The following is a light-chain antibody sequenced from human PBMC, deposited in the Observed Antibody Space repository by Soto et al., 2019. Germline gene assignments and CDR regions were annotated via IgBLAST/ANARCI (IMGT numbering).Light chain of an antibody. V-gene: IGKV3-15*01. CDR2: GAS. Sequence: EIVMTQSPATLSVSPGERATLSCRASQTVSSNLAWYQQQPGQAPRLLIHGASTRATGVPARFSGSGSGTEFTLTITSLQSEDFAVYYCQQYHNWPPQYTYGQGTKPQIK. CDR1: QTVSSN. CDR3: QQYHNWPPQYT. J-gene: IGKJ2*01.